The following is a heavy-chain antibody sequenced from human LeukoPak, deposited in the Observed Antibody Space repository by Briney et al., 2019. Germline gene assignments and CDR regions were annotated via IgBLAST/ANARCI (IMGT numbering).Heavy chain of an antibody. J-gene: IGHJ5*02. CDR1: GLIFRKYA. CDR2: ITGNGGSA. Sequence: GGSLRLSCAGPGLIFRKYAMTWVRQAPGKGLEWVSSITGNGGSAVYTDSVKGRFTTSRDNSKNTLYLQMNSLRAEDTALYYCTKDPNGDYIGAFDPWGQGTLVTVSS. V-gene: IGHV3-23*01. D-gene: IGHD4-17*01. CDR3: TKDPNGDYIGAFDP.